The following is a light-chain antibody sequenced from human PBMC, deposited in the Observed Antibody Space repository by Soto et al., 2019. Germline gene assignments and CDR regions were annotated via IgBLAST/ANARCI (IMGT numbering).Light chain of an antibody. Sequence: QSALTQPPSASGTPGQRVSISCSGSSSNIGSGGATVTWYQQLPGTAPKLVIFSNNQRPSGVPDRFSGSKSGTSASLAISGLQSEDEAAYYCATWDDGLRGGLFGGGTKVTVL. CDR3: ATWDDGLRGGL. CDR1: SSNIGSGGAT. J-gene: IGLJ3*02. CDR2: SNN. V-gene: IGLV1-44*01.